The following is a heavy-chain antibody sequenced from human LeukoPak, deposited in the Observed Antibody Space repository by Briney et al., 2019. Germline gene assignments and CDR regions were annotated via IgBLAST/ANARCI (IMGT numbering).Heavy chain of an antibody. CDR1: GFTFDDYT. V-gene: IGHV3-43*01. Sequence: PGGSLRLSCAASGFTFDDYTMHWVRQAPGKGLEWVSLISWDGGSTYYADSVKGRFTIPRDNSKNSLYLQMNSLRTEDTALYYCAKDYSGWVDYWGQGTLVTVSS. D-gene: IGHD6-19*01. CDR3: AKDYSGWVDY. J-gene: IGHJ4*02. CDR2: ISWDGGST.